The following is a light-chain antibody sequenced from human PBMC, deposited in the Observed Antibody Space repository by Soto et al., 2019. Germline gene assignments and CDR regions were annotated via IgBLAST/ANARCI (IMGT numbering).Light chain of an antibody. CDR2: GAS. J-gene: IGKJ1*01. CDR1: QSVSSSY. V-gene: IGKV3-20*01. CDR3: QQYGSSPRT. Sequence: EIVLTQSPGTLSLSPGERATLXCRASQSVSSSYLAWYQQKPGQAPRLLIYGASSRATGTPDRFSGSGSGTDFTLTISRLEPEDFAVYYCQQYGSSPRTFGQGTKVEIK.